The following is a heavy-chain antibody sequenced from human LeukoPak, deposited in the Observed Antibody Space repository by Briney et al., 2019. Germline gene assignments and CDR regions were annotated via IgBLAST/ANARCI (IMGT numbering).Heavy chain of an antibody. CDR1: GFTFSSYG. J-gene: IGHJ4*02. D-gene: IGHD3-3*01. V-gene: IGHV3-30*18. Sequence: GRSLRLSCAASGFTFSSYGMHWVRQAPGKGLEWVAVISYDGSNKYYADSVKGRFTISRDNSKNTLYLQMNSLRAEDTAVYYCAKDQAVLSLDYWGQGTLVTVSS. CDR2: ISYDGSNK. CDR3: AKDQAVLSLDY.